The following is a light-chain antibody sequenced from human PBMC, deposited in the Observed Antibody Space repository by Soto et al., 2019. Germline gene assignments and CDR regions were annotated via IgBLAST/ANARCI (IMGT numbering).Light chain of an antibody. V-gene: IGLV2-14*01. J-gene: IGLJ1*01. CDR2: EVH. CDR1: SSDIGSHNY. Sequence: SPLTQPASVSGSPGESATVACSGSSSDIGSHNYVSWYRQYPGEAPKLLIYEVHYRPSGVSSRFSGSKYGNTASLTISGLQAADEADYYCASYLTTSPLEVFGTGTKVTVL. CDR3: ASYLTTSPLEV.